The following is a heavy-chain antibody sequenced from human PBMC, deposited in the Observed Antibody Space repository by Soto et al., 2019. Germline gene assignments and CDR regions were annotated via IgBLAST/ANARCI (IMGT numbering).Heavy chain of an antibody. Sequence: PGGSLRISCAASGFTLSTYWMHWVRQVPGKGLVWVSRISSGGTYTNYADSVKGRFTISRDSARNTLFLQMNYLTGEDTAVYYCARTFVDGMAGFGPWGQGTLVTVSS. J-gene: IGHJ5*02. V-gene: IGHV3-74*01. CDR1: GFTLSTYW. CDR2: ISSGGTYT. CDR3: ARTFVDGMAGFGP. D-gene: IGHD2-15*01.